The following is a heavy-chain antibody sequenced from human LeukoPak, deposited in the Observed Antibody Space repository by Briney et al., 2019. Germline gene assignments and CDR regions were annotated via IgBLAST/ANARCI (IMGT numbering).Heavy chain of an antibody. Sequence: GGSLRLSCAVSGITLSNHGMSWVRQAPGRGLEWVAGISDSGGSTTYADSVKGWFTISRDNPKNTLFLQMNSLRVEDTAVYFCAKRGVVIRVILVGFHKQAYYFDSWGQGALVTVSS. J-gene: IGHJ4*02. V-gene: IGHV3-23*01. D-gene: IGHD3-22*01. CDR3: AKRGVVIRVILVGFHKQAYYFDS. CDR1: GITLSNHG. CDR2: ISDSGGST.